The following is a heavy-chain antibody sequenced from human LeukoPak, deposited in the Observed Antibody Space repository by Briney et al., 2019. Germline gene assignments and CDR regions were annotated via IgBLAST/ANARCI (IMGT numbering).Heavy chain of an antibody. CDR3: ASDFWSGYYTGWEKTDY. D-gene: IGHD3-3*01. CDR2: IRPDGSEK. CDR1: GLPFSSYW. J-gene: IGHJ4*02. Sequence: GGSLRLSFADSGLPFSSYWMSWVRQAAGKGLEWVANIRPDGSEKYYVDSVKGRFTISRDNAKNSLYLQMNSLRAEDTAVYYCASDFWSGYYTGWEKTDYWGQGTLVTVSS. V-gene: IGHV3-7*01.